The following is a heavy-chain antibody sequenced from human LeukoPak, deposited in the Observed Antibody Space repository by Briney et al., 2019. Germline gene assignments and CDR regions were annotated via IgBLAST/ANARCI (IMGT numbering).Heavy chain of an antibody. J-gene: IGHJ4*02. CDR3: ARVLYPHRVIDY. D-gene: IGHD1-14*01. CDR2: IYYSGTT. Sequence: ASETLSLTCIVSGGSISSGGYYWSWIRQHPGKGLEWIGYIYYSGTTYYNPSLQSRVTISVDTSKNQFSLKLSSVTAADTAVYYCARVLYPHRVIDYWGQGALVTVSS. CDR1: GGSISSGGYY. V-gene: IGHV4-31*03.